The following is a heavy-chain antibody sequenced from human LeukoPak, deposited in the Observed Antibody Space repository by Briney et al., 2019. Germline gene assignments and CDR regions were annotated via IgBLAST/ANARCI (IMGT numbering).Heavy chain of an antibody. Sequence: PSETLSLTRTVSGTSISSHYWSLLRQTPGKGLEWIGYIGYVHNSGSTNYSPSLKSRVTISLDTSKNQFSLKLNSVTAADTAVYYCARAGNWNDLDYWGQGTLVTVSS. J-gene: IGHJ4*02. D-gene: IGHD1-1*01. CDR1: GTSISSHY. CDR2: IGYVHNSGST. V-gene: IGHV4-59*11. CDR3: ARAGNWNDLDY.